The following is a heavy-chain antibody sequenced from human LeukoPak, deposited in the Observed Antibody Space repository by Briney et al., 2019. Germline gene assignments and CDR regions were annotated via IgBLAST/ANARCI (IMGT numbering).Heavy chain of an antibody. D-gene: IGHD3-22*01. V-gene: IGHV4-59*08. CDR2: IYYSGST. CDR1: GGSFSGYY. J-gene: IGHJ4*02. Sequence: SETLSLTCAVYGGSFSGYYWSWIRQPPGKGLEWIGYIYYSGSTNYNPSLKSRVTISVDTSKNQFSLKLSSVTAADTAVYYCARLYYYDSSGYPDYWGQGTLVTVSS. CDR3: ARLYYYDSSGYPDY.